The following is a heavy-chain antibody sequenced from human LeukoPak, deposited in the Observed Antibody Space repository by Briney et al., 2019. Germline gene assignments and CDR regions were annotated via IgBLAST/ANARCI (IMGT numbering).Heavy chain of an antibody. CDR2: IYYGGST. D-gene: IGHD1-26*01. V-gene: IGHV4-59*08. Sequence: KPSETLSLTCTVSGGSISSYYWSWMRQPPGKSLEWIGHIYYGGSTNCNPSLKSRVTISVDTSKNQFSLNLSSVTAADTAVYYCARQAWNGTYYYWGQGTLVTVSS. CDR3: ARQAWNGTYYY. CDR1: GGSISSYY. J-gene: IGHJ4*02.